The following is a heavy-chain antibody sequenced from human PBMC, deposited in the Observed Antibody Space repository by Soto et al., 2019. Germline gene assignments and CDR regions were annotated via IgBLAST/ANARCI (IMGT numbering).Heavy chain of an antibody. CDR1: GGSISGSPYF. J-gene: IGHJ6*02. Sequence: SETLSLTCTVSGGSISGSPYFWGWIRQPPGKGLEWIGSIYYSGTTYYNPSLKSRVTISVDTSKNQFSLKLSSLTVADTAVYYCARSRDGYNYYGMDVWGQGTTVTVSS. CDR2: IYYSGTT. D-gene: IGHD2-2*01. V-gene: IGHV4-39*01. CDR3: ARSRDGYNYYGMDV.